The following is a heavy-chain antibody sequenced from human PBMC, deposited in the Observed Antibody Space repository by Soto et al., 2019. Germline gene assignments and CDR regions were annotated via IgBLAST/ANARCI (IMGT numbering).Heavy chain of an antibody. CDR1: GFTFSSYA. Sequence: PGGSLRLCCAASGFTFSSYAMSWVRQAPGKGLEWVSVISGSGGTTYYADSVKGRFTISRDNSKNTLYLQMNSLRAEDTAVYYCAKVYSVLRFLEWLGQGDYWGQGTLVTVSS. V-gene: IGHV3-23*01. J-gene: IGHJ4*02. D-gene: IGHD3-3*01. CDR2: ISGSGGTT. CDR3: AKVYSVLRFLEWLGQGDY.